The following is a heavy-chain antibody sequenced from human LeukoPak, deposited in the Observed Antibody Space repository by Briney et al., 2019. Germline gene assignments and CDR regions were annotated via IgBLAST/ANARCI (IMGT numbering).Heavy chain of an antibody. J-gene: IGHJ4*02. CDR2: INHSGST. V-gene: IGHV4-34*01. Sequence: SETLSLTCAVYGGSFSGYYWSWIRKPPGKGLEWIGEINHSGSTNYNPSLKSRVTISVDTSKNQFSLKLSSVTAADTAVYYCARLARRDYDIWSGYFPAQVFDYWGQGTLVTVSS. D-gene: IGHD3-3*01. CDR1: GGSFSGYY. CDR3: ARLARRDYDIWSGYFPAQVFDY.